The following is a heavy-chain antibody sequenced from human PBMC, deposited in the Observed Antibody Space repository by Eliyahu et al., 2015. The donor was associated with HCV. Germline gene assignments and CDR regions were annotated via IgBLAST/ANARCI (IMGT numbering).Heavy chain of an antibody. V-gene: IGHV3-49*04. J-gene: IGHJ4*02. CDR2: IRGKAYGGTT. D-gene: IGHD3-16*01. CDR3: TSWGSTNWYYFDY. CDR1: GFTFGDYS. Sequence: EVQLVESGGGLVQPGRSLRLSCTGSGFTFGDYSMSWVRQAPGKGLXWVGFIRGKAYGGTTXFAASVKGRFTISRDESKNIAYLQMNSLKNDDTAVYYCTSWGSTNWYYFDYWGQGTLVTVSS.